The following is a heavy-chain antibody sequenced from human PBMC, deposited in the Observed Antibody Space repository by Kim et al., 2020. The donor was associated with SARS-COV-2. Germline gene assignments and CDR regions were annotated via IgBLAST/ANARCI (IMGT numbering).Heavy chain of an antibody. D-gene: IGHD3-22*01. CDR1: GFTFSSYA. CDR2: ISYDGSNK. J-gene: IGHJ4*02. V-gene: IGHV3-30-3*01. CDR3: ARDGPYYYYDSSGYSYYFDY. Sequence: GGSLRLSCAASGFTFSSYAMHWVRQAPGKGLEWVAVISYDGSNKYYADSVKGRFTISRDNSKNTLYLQMNSLRAEDTAVYYCARDGPYYYYDSSGYSYYFDYWGQGTLVTVSS.